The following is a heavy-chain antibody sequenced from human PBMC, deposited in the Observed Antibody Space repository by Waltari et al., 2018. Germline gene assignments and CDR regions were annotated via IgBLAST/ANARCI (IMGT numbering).Heavy chain of an antibody. CDR2: ISNKGSNK. J-gene: IGHJ4*02. CDR1: GFPFSSYA. D-gene: IGHD2-21*01. Sequence: QVQLVESGGGVVQPGRSLRLSCAASGFPFSSYAMHWVRQAPGKGLEWVAVISNKGSNKYYADAVKGRFTISRDNSKNTLYLQMNSLRAEDTAVYYCARGRVIATRSFDYWGQGTLVTVSS. CDR3: ARGRVIATRSFDY. V-gene: IGHV3-30-3*01.